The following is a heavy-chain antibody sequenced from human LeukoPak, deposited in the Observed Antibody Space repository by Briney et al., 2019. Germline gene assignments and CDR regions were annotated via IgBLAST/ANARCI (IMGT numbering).Heavy chain of an antibody. D-gene: IGHD3-10*01. CDR1: GFSFSDAW. CDR3: TTYGSGRKFDY. V-gene: IGHV3-15*04. CDR2: IEGKTDGGTT. Sequence: GGSHRLSCAASGFSFSDAWMSWVRQIPGKGLEWVGRIEGKTDGGTTDYAAPVKGRFTISRDDSTNTLYLQMNSLKSEDTAVYYCTTYGSGRKFDYWGQGILVTVSS. J-gene: IGHJ4*02.